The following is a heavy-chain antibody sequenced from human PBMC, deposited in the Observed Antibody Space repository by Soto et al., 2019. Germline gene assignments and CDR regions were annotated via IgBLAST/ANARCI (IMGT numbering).Heavy chain of an antibody. CDR2: DYYSGST. J-gene: IGHJ5*01. V-gene: IGHV4-59*01. CDR1: GGSISSYY. Sequence: SETLSLTCTVSGGSISSYYWSWIRQPPGKGLEWIGYDYYSGSTNYNPSLKSRVTISVDTSKNQLSLKMSSATAAATTVYYCGITYTHRSYYFDSWGQGTPVTVPS. CDR3: GITYTHRSYYFDS. D-gene: IGHD1-20*01.